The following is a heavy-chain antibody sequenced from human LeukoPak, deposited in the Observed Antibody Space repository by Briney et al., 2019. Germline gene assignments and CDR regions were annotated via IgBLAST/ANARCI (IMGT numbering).Heavy chain of an antibody. D-gene: IGHD6-6*01. J-gene: IGHJ4*02. CDR2: ISSSGSTI. V-gene: IGHV3-11*01. CDR3: ARVRVPGLFDY. CDR1: GFTFSDYD. Sequence: GGSLRLSCAASGFTFSDYDMSCIRQAPGKGLEWVSYISSSGSTIYYADSVKGRFTISRDNAKNSLYLQMNSLRAEDTAVYYCARVRVPGLFDYWGQGTLVTVSS.